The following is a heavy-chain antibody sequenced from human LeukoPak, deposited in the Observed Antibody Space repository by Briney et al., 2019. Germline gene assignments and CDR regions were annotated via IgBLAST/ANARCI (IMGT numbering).Heavy chain of an antibody. CDR1: GYTFTNYW. Sequence: GESLKISCQGSGYTFTNYWIAWVRQLPGKGLEWMGIIYPGDSDTRYSPSFQGQVTLSADKSISTAFLQWSSLKASDTAMYYCASSLLWNSHDAFDIWGQGTMVTVSS. V-gene: IGHV5-51*01. J-gene: IGHJ3*02. D-gene: IGHD3-10*01. CDR3: ASSLLWNSHDAFDI. CDR2: IYPGDSDT.